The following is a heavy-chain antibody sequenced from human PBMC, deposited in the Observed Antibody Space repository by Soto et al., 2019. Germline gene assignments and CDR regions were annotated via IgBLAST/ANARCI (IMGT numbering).Heavy chain of an antibody. D-gene: IGHD5-12*01. V-gene: IGHV1-8*01. J-gene: IGHJ2*01. CDR3: ARVEMATRKTYLYFDL. Sequence: QVQLVQSGAEVKKPGASVKVSCKASGYTFTSYDINWVRQATGQGLEWMGWMNPNSGHTGYAQKFQGRVTMTRNTSISTAYMELSSLRSEDTAVYYCARVEMATRKTYLYFDLWGRGTLVTVSS. CDR2: MNPNSGHT. CDR1: GYTFTSYD.